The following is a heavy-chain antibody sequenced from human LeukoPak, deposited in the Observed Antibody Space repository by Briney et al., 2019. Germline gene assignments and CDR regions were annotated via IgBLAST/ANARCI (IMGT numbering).Heavy chain of an antibody. V-gene: IGHV3-66*02. J-gene: IGHJ4*02. CDR1: GFTVSSNY. CDR3: ARDSDSSGYFTFDY. Sequence: GGSLRLSCAASGFTVSSNYMSWVRQAPGKGLEWVSVIYSGGSTYYADSVKGRFTISRDNSKSTLYLQMNSLRAEDTAVYYCARDSDSSGYFTFDYWGQGTLVTVSS. CDR2: IYSGGST. D-gene: IGHD3-22*01.